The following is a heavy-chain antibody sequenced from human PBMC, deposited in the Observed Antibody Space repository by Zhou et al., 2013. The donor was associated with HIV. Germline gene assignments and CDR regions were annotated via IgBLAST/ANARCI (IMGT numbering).Heavy chain of an antibody. V-gene: IGHV1-69*12. J-gene: IGHJ5*01. CDR3: ARDRDVVPIVAATSWFDS. CDR2: IVPIFATP. Sequence: QVHLVQSGPEVKKPGSSVKVSCKAFGRTFSSYAINWVRQAPGQGLEWIGGIVPIFATPNYAQKFEGRVTITADESTSTVYMELKRLSSDDTAVYYCARDRDVVPIVAATSWFDSWGRGTLVTVSS. CDR1: GRTFSSYA. D-gene: IGHD2-15*01.